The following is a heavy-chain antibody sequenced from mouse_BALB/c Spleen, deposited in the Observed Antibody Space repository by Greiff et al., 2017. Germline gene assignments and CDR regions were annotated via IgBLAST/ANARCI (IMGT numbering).Heavy chain of an antibody. CDR2: IYPGNGDT. CDR1: GYTFTSYN. D-gene: IGHD4-1*01. Sequence: LQQSGAELVKPGASVKMSCKASGYTFTSYNMHWVKQTPGQGLEWIGAIYPGNGDTSYNQKFKGKATLTADKSSSTAYMQLSSLTSEDSAVYYCASSLTGDYWGQGTTLTVSS. V-gene: IGHV1-12*01. CDR3: ASSLTGDY. J-gene: IGHJ2*01.